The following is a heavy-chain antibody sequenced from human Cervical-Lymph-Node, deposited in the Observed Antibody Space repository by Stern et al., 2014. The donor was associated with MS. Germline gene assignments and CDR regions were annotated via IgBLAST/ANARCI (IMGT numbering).Heavy chain of an antibody. J-gene: IGHJ4*02. D-gene: IGHD5-24*01. CDR3: ARGHIPYAYNYLFDY. V-gene: IGHV3-33*01. Sequence: VQLLESGGGVVQPGTSLRLSCAASGFTFSSYGMHWVRQAPGKGLERVALAWYDGSTAYYTNSVKGRFTISRDNSKNTLSLQMNSLTAEDTAVYYCARGHIPYAYNYLFDYWGQGTLVTVSS. CDR1: GFTFSSYG. CDR2: AWYDGSTA.